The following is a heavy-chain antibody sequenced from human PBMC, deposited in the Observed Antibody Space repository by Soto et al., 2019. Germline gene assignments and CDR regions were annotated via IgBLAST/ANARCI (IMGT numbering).Heavy chain of an antibody. CDR3: ARRRDTAMVPKNYYYYGMDV. CDR1: GGTFSSYA. V-gene: IGHV1-69*13. Sequence: ASVKVSCKASGGTFSSYAISWVRQAPGQGLEWMGGVTPIFGTANYAQKFQGRVTITADESTSTAYMELSSLRSEDTAVYYCARRRDTAMVPKNYYYYGMDVWGQGTTVTVSS. CDR2: VTPIFGTA. D-gene: IGHD5-18*01. J-gene: IGHJ6*02.